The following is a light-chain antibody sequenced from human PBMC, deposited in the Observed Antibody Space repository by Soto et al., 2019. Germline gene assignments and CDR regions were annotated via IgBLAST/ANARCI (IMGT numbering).Light chain of an antibody. CDR3: QQANGDPWT. V-gene: IGKV1-12*02. J-gene: IGKJ1*01. Sequence: DIQMPKSPSSVYASVGDRVTISCRASHDVRSWLAWYQQKPGKAPNLLIYGASTLQSGVPSRFSGSGSGTDFTLTISSLQPEDFETYYCQQANGDPWTFGQGTKVEIK. CDR2: GAS. CDR1: HDVRSW.